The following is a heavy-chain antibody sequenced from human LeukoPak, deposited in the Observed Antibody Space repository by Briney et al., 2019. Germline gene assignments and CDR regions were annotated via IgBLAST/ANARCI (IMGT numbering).Heavy chain of an antibody. J-gene: IGHJ4*02. CDR3: AKDRNSWPTNFDS. CDR2: ISSSGGTT. Sequence: GGSLRLSCAASGFTFSSYAVTWVRQAPAKGLEWVSAISSSGGTTYYADSVKGRFSISRDNSKNMLYLQMNSLRAGDTAVYYCAKDRNSWPTNFDSWGQGTLVTVSA. V-gene: IGHV3-23*01. CDR1: GFTFSSYA. D-gene: IGHD2/OR15-2a*01.